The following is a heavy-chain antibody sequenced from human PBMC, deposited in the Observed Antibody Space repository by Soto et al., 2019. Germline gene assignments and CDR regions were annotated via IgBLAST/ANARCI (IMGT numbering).Heavy chain of an antibody. V-gene: IGHV3-23*01. D-gene: IGHD2-2*01. J-gene: IGHJ6*03. CDR2: ISGSGGST. Sequence: EVQLLVSGGGLVQPGGSLRLSCAASGFTFSSYAMSWVRQAPGKGLEWVSAISGSGGSTYYADSVKGRFTISRDNSKNTLYLQMNSLRAEDTAVYYCAALNIVVVPAAYYYMDVWGKGTTVTVSS. CDR1: GFTFSSYA. CDR3: AALNIVVVPAAYYYMDV.